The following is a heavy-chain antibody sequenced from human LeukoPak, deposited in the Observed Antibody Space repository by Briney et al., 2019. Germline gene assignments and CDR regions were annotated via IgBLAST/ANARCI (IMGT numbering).Heavy chain of an antibody. D-gene: IGHD2-15*01. V-gene: IGHV3-11*04. CDR2: ISGSSGTM. Sequence: GGSLRLSCAASGFTFSDYYMSWMRQAPGKGLEWVSYISGSSGTMYYADSVKGRFTISRDNAKSALYLQMNSLRAEDTAVYYCACRAGGRYFDYWGQGTLVTVSS. J-gene: IGHJ4*02. CDR1: GFTFSDYY. CDR3: ACRAGGRYFDY.